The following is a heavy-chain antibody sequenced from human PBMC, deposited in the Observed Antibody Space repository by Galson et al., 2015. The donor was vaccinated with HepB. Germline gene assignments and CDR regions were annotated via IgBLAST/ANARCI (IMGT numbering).Heavy chain of an antibody. V-gene: IGHV2-70*11. CDR2: IDWDDDK. D-gene: IGHD3-10*01. CDR3: ARIHSGGYASGSYGSDD. J-gene: IGHJ4*02. CDR1: GFSLTTSGMC. Sequence: PALVKPTQTLTLTCTFSGFSLTTSGMCVTWIRQPPGKALEWFARIDWDDDKYYSTSLKTRLTISKDTSKNQVVLTMTNMDPVDTATYYCARIHSGGYASGSYGSDDCGQGTLFTVSS.